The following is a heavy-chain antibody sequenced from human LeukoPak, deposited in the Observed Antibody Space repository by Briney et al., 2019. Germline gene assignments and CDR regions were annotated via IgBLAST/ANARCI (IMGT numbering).Heavy chain of an antibody. CDR2: ISYSGNT. CDR1: GGSISSYC. V-gene: IGHV4-59*01. J-gene: IGHJ4*02. CDR3: ATRSTGVAATFDC. Sequence: SETLSLTCSVSGGSISSYCWSWIRQPPGKGLEWIGYISYSGNTNYNPPLKSRVTISVDTSKNQFSLKLSSVTAADTAVYYCATRSTGVAATFDCWGQGALVTVSS. D-gene: IGHD2-15*01.